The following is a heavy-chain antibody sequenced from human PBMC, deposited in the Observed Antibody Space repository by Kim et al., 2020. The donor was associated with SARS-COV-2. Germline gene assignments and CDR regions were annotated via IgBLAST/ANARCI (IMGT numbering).Heavy chain of an antibody. D-gene: IGHD2-21*01. Sequence: SETLSLTCTVSGGSISSGGYYWSWIRQHPGKGLEWIGYIYYSGSTYYNPSLKSRVTISVDTSKNQFSLKLSSVTAADTAVYYCARQVGVAISAKNYYYYYGMDVWGQGTTVTVSS. CDR3: ARQVGVAISAKNYYYYYGMDV. CDR1: GGSISSGGYY. V-gene: IGHV4-31*03. CDR2: IYYSGST. J-gene: IGHJ6*02.